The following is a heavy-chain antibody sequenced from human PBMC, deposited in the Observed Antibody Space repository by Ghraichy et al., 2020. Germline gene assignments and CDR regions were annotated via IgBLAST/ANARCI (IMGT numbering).Heavy chain of an antibody. CDR3: AKALSGVPRYFDF. CDR1: GFSFASYA. J-gene: IGHJ4*02. D-gene: IGHD3-3*01. CDR2: ISASGGNT. V-gene: IGHV3-23*01. Sequence: GGSLRLSCAASGFSFASYAMTWVRQAPGKGLEWVSAISASGGNTYYADSVKGRFTIARDNSKNTLSLQMKSLRAEDTAVFYCAKALSGVPRYFDFWGQGTLVTVSS.